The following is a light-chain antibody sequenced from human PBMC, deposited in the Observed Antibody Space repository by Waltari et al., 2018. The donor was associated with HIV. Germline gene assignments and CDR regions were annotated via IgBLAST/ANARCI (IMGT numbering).Light chain of an antibody. CDR2: RSN. Sequence: QSVLTQPPSASGTRGQRVTMSCSGGSSNIESNYVYWYQQLPGAAPKLLIYRSNQRPSGVPDRFSGSKSGTSASLAISGLRSEDEADYHCATWDDSLSSVVFGGGTQLTVL. CDR3: ATWDDSLSSVV. J-gene: IGLJ2*01. V-gene: IGLV1-47*01. CDR1: SSNIESNY.